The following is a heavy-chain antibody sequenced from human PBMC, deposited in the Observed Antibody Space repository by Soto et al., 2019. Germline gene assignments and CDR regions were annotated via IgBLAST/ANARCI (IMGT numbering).Heavy chain of an antibody. CDR3: ARGYCSGGSCYKFDY. CDR1: GYTFTSYY. J-gene: IGHJ4*02. V-gene: IGHV1-46*01. CDR2: INPSGGST. Sequence: ASVKVSCTASGYTFTSYYMHWVRQAPGQGLEWMGIINPSGGSTSYAQKFQGRVTMTRDTSTSTVYMELSSLRSEDTAVYYCARGYCSGGSCYKFDYWGQGTLVTVSS. D-gene: IGHD2-15*01.